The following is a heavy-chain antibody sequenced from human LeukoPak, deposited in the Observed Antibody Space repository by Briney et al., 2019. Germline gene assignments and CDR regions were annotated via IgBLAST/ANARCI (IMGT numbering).Heavy chain of an antibody. CDR3: ARVYSSSWLSY. D-gene: IGHD6-13*01. CDR2: INHSGST. Sequence: SSETLSLTCAVYGGSFSGYYWSWIRQPPGKGLEWFGEINHSGSTNYNPSLKSRVTISVDTSKNQFSLKLSSVTAADTAVYYCARVYSSSWLSYWGQGTLVTVSS. J-gene: IGHJ4*02. CDR1: GGSFSGYY. V-gene: IGHV4-34*01.